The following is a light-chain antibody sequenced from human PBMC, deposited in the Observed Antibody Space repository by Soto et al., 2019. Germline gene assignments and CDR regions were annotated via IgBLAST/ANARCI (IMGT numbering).Light chain of an antibody. V-gene: IGLV2-14*01. CDR1: SSDVGNYNY. Sequence: QSVLTQPASVSGSPGQSITISCTGTSSDVGNYNYVSWYQQHPGKAPKVMIYEVSIRPSGVSNRFSGSKSGNTASLTISGLQAEYEAHYFCSSYTSSSTRVFGGGTKLTVL. CDR3: SSYTSSSTRV. J-gene: IGLJ2*01. CDR2: EVS.